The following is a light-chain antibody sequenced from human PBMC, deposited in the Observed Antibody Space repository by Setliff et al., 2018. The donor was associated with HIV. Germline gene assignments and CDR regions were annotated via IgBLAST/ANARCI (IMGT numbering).Light chain of an antibody. J-gene: IGLJ1*01. CDR2: EVG. CDR1: SSDVGIYNF. Sequence: QSALTQPASVSGSPGQSITISCTGTSSDVGIYNFVSWYQQHPGKAPKLMIYEVGNRPSGVSDRFSGSKSGNTASLTISGLQPEDEADYYCASHRDTNTLEVFGTGTKVTVL. V-gene: IGLV2-14*01. CDR3: ASHRDTNTLEV.